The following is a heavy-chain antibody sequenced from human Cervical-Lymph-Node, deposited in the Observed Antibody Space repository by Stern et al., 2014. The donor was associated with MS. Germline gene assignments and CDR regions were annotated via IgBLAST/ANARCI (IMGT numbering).Heavy chain of an antibody. Sequence: EMQLVESGGGLVQPGGSLRISCAASGFTVSSYWIHWVRQGPEKGLEGVSRINSDGSSTSYADAVKGRFTISRDNAKNTLSLQRNSLRAEDTAVYYCVRDTYDMSFLLGWTGGMDVWGQGTTVTVSS. CDR2: INSDGSST. J-gene: IGHJ6*02. CDR3: VRDTYDMSFLLGWTGGMDV. D-gene: IGHD3/OR15-3a*01. V-gene: IGHV3-74*01. CDR1: GFTVSSYW.